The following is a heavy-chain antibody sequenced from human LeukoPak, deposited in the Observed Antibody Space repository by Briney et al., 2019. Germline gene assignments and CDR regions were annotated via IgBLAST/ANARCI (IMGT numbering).Heavy chain of an antibody. V-gene: IGHV3-74*01. J-gene: IGHJ4*02. CDR2: INSDGSST. CDR1: GFTFSSYW. D-gene: IGHD3-10*01. Sequence: GGSLRLSCAASGFTFSSYWMHWVRQAPGKGLVWVSRINSDGSSTSYADSVKGRFTISRDNSKNTLYLQMNSLRAEDTAVYYCAKEAIYGSGSYFLDYWGQGTLVTVSS. CDR3: AKEAIYGSGSYFLDY.